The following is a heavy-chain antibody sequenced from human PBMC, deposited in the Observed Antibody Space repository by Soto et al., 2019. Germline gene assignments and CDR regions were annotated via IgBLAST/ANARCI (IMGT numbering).Heavy chain of an antibody. CDR1: GGSISSGGYS. V-gene: IGHV4-30-2*01. J-gene: IGHJ4*02. CDR2: IYHSGST. CDR3: ARDQYGPGSYYN. Sequence: KPSETLSLTCAVSGGSISSGGYSWSWIRQPPGKGLEWIGYIYHSGSTYYNPSLKSRVTISVDRSKNQFSLKLSSVTAADTAVYYCARDQYGPGSYYNWGQGTLVTVSS. D-gene: IGHD3-10*01.